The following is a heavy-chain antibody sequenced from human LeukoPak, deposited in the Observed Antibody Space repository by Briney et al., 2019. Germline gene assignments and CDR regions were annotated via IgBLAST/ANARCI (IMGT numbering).Heavy chain of an antibody. CDR2: IWYDGSKK. D-gene: IGHD3-22*01. V-gene: IGHV3-33*01. Sequence: GRSLRLSCAASGFTFSSYGMHWVRQAPGKGLEWVAVIWYDGSKKYYADSVKGRFTISRDNSKNTLYLQMNSLRAEDTAVYYCARELYDSSGYYSFNGAFDIWGQGTMVTVSS. CDR1: GFTFSSYG. J-gene: IGHJ3*02. CDR3: ARELYDSSGYYSFNGAFDI.